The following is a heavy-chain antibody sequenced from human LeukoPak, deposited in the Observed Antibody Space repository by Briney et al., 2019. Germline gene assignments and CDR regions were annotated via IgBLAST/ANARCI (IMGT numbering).Heavy chain of an antibody. J-gene: IGHJ6*03. D-gene: IGHD3-10*01. CDR1: GFPFSRYG. V-gene: IGHV3-48*04. CDR2: ISSSGSTI. Sequence: GGSLRLSCVPSGFPFSRYGMHWVRQAPGKGLEWVSYISSSGSTIYYADSVKGRFTISRDNAKNSLYLQMNSLRAEDTAVYYCARTPGELFHYYMDVWGKGTTVTISS. CDR3: ARTPGELFHYYMDV.